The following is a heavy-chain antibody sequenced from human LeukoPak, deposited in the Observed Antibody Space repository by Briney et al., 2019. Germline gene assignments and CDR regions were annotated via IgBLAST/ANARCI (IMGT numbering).Heavy chain of an antibody. CDR3: ARASSSWYAWFDP. CDR2: IYPGDSDT. Sequence: GESLKISCKGSGYSFTSYWIGWVRQMPGKGLEWMGIIYPGDSDTRYGPSFQGQVTISADKSISTAYLQWSSLKASDTAMYYCARASSSWYAWFDPWGQGTLVTVSS. D-gene: IGHD6-13*01. CDR1: GYSFTSYW. V-gene: IGHV5-51*01. J-gene: IGHJ5*02.